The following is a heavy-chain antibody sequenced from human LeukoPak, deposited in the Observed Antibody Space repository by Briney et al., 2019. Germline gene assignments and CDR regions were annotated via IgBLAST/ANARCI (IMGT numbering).Heavy chain of an antibody. CDR1: GGSFSGYY. V-gene: IGHV4-34*01. J-gene: IGHJ6*03. CDR3: ARVEQQLIDSYYYYMDV. D-gene: IGHD6-13*01. Sequence: SETLSLTCAVYGGSFSGYYWSWIRQPPGKGLEWIGEINHSGSTNYNPSPKSRVTISVDTSKNQFSLKLSSVTAADTAVYYCARVEQQLIDSYYYYMDVWGKGTTVTVSS. CDR2: INHSGST.